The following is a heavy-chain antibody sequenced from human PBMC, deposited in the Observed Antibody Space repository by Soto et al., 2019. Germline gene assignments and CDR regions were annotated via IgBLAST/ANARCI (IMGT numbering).Heavy chain of an antibody. Sequence: ASVKVSCKASGYTFTGYYMRWVRQAPGQGLEWMGWINPNSGGTNYAQKFQGWVTMTRDTSISTAYMELSRLRSDDTAVYYCARSDYDYIWGSYRYTSLDYWGQGTLVTVSS. CDR3: ARSDYDYIWGSYRYTSLDY. CDR2: INPNSGGT. D-gene: IGHD3-16*02. CDR1: GYTFTGYY. V-gene: IGHV1-2*04. J-gene: IGHJ4*02.